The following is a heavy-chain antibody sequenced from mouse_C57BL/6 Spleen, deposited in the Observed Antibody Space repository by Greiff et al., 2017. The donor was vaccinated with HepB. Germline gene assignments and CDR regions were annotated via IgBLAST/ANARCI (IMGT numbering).Heavy chain of an antibody. CDR1: GFTFSDFY. V-gene: IGHV7-1*01. D-gene: IGHD2-5*01. J-gene: IGHJ3*01. CDR2: SRNKANDYTT. Sequence: EVMLVESGGGLVQSGRSLRLSCATSGFTFSDFYMEWVRQAPGKGLEWIAASRNKANDYTTEYSASVKGRFIVSRDTSQSILYLQMNALRAEDTAIHYCARDAGYSNLFAYWGQGTLVTVSA. CDR3: ARDAGYSNLFAY.